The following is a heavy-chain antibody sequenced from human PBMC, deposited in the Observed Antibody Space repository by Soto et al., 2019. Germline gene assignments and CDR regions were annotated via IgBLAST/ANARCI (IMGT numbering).Heavy chain of an antibody. CDR1: GGSFSGYY. V-gene: IGHV4-34*01. CDR3: ARVYDFWSGYFTYGMDV. Sequence: SETLSLTCAVYGGSFSGYYWSWIRQPPGKGLGWIGEINHSGSTNYNPSLKSRVTISVDTSKNQFSLKLSSVTAADTAVYYCARVYDFWSGYFTYGMDVWGQGTTVTVSS. D-gene: IGHD3-3*01. J-gene: IGHJ6*02. CDR2: INHSGST.